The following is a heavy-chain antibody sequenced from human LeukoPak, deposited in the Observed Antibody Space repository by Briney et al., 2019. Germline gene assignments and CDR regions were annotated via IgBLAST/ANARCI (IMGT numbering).Heavy chain of an antibody. CDR1: GYTFTSYG. J-gene: IGHJ4*02. CDR3: ARYSSITTGLYLDY. Sequence: ASVKVSCKASGYTFTSYGISWVRQGPGQGLEWMGWITVHSGNTNSAQKLQGRVTMTTDTSTTTAYMELRSLRSDDTAVYYCARYSSITTGLYLDYWGQGTLVTVSS. V-gene: IGHV1-18*01. D-gene: IGHD1-1*01. CDR2: ITVHSGNT.